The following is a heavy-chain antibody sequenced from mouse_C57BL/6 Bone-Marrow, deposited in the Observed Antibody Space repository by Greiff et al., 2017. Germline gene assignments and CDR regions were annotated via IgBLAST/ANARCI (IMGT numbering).Heavy chain of an antibody. CDR1: GYTFTSYT. D-gene: IGHD1-1*01. J-gene: IGHJ2*01. CDR3: ARPFGSSYRCDY. CDR2: INPSSGYT. Sequence: VQLQQSGAELARPGASVKMSCKASGYTFTSYTMHWVKQRPGQGLEWIGYINPSSGYTKYNQKFKDQATLTADKSSSTAYMQLSSLTSEDSTVYYCARPFGSSYRCDYWGQGTTLTVSS. V-gene: IGHV1-4*01.